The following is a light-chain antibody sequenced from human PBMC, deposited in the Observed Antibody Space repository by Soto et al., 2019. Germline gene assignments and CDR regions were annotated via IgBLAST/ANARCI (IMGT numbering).Light chain of an antibody. V-gene: IGKV1-39*01. J-gene: IGKJ5*01. CDR3: KQSYTYASLT. Sequence: DIQMTQSPSSLSASVGDRVTITCRASQSISRNLNWYQHKPWKAPKLLIYAASSLQNGVQTRLSGGRSGTVFTLRISSMQPVDFGTYYCKQSYTYASLTFGQGTRLEIK. CDR1: QSISRN. CDR2: AAS.